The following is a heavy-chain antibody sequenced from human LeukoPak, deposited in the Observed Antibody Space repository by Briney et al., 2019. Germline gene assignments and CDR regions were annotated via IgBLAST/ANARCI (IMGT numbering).Heavy chain of an antibody. J-gene: IGHJ6*02. CDR3: ARVPAAIFHYYYGMDV. D-gene: IGHD2-2*01. CDR2: ISWNSGSI. Sequence: GGSLRLSCAASGFTFDDYAMHWVRQAPGKGLGWVSGISWNSGSIGYEDSVKGRFTISRDNAKNSLYLQMNSLRAEDTALYYCARVPAAIFHYYYGMDVWGQGTTVTVSS. V-gene: IGHV3-9*01. CDR1: GFTFDDYA.